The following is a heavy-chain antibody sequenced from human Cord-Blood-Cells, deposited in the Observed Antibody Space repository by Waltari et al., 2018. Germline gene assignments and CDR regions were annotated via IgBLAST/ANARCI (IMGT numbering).Heavy chain of an antibody. V-gene: IGHV3-21*01. CDR3: ARSGYFGDAFDI. J-gene: IGHJ3*02. D-gene: IGHD3-10*01. CDR1: GLTFSSYS. Sequence: EVQLVESGGGLVKPGGSLILSCAASGLTFSSYSMNWVRQAPGKGLEWVSSISSSSSYIYYADSVKGRFTISRDNAKNSLYLQMNSLRAEDTAVYYCARSGYFGDAFDIWGQGTMVTVSS. CDR2: ISSSSSYI.